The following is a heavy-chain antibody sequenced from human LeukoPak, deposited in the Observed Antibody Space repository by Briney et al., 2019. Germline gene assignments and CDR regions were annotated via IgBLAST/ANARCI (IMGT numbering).Heavy chain of an antibody. J-gene: IGHJ4*02. CDR1: GFTFSSYS. Sequence: GGSLRLSCAASGFTFSSYSMNWVRQAPGKGLEWVSYISSSSSTIYYADTVKGRFTISRDNAKNSLYLQMNGLRAEDTAVYYCARGSEVFRFDYRGQGTLVTVSS. CDR2: ISSSSSTI. D-gene: IGHD2-8*01. CDR3: ARGSEVFRFDY. V-gene: IGHV3-48*01.